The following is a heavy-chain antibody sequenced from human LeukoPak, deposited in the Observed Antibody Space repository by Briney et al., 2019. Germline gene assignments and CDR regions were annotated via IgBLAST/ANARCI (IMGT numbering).Heavy chain of an antibody. CDR2: IFHNGAT. CDR3: TRHDDYPEFGRGLDP. CDR1: GESITNYY. D-gene: IGHD5-12*01. Sequence: SETLSLTCTVSGESITNYYCSWIRQSPGKGFEWIGYIFHNGATHDNPSLRSRLTLSVDRSRNQFSLKMTSVTAADTAVYYRTRHDDYPEFGRGLDPWGQGILVTVSS. J-gene: IGHJ5*02. V-gene: IGHV4-59*08.